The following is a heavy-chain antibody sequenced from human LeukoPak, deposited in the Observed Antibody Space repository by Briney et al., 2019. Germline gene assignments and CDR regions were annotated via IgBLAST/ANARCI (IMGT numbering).Heavy chain of an antibody. CDR2: IKYDGSEK. J-gene: IGHJ5*02. V-gene: IGHV3-7*03. CDR1: GFTLSSYW. Sequence: GGSLRLSCATSGFTLSSYWMAWVRRAPGKGLEWVANIKYDGSEKYYVDSVKGRFTISRDNAKNSLYLQMNSLRVEDTAVYYCARDPGACGGDCYSWFDPWGQGTLVTVSS. D-gene: IGHD2-21*02. CDR3: ARDPGACGGDCYSWFDP.